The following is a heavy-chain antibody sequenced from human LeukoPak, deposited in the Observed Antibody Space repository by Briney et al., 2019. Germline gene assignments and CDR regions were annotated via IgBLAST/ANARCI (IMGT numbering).Heavy chain of an antibody. CDR3: ARAREITVSGTDYFDF. D-gene: IGHD6-19*01. Sequence: GGSLRLSCAASGFTFSSYWMTWVRQAPGKGLERVANIKHDGSGPSYVDSVKGRFTISRDNARSSLSLQLTGLRDEDTAVYYCARAREITVSGTDYFDFWGQGTLVTVSS. V-gene: IGHV3-7*01. CDR1: GFTFSSYW. CDR2: IKHDGSGP. J-gene: IGHJ4*02.